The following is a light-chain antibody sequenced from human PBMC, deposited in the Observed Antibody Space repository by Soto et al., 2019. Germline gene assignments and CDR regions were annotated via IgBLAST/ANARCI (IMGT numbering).Light chain of an antibody. CDR3: CSYAGSSAVV. CDR1: SSDVGSYSL. J-gene: IGLJ2*01. CDR2: EGN. V-gene: IGLV2-23*01. Sequence: QSALTQPASVSGSPGQSITVSCTGTSSDVGSYSLVSWYQHHPGKAPKVIIYEGNQRPSGVSDRFSGSKSGNTASLTISGIQAEDEADYYCCSYAGSSAVVFGGGTKVTVL.